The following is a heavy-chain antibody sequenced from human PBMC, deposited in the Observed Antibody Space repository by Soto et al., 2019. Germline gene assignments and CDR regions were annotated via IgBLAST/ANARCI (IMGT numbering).Heavy chain of an antibody. J-gene: IGHJ4*02. CDR1: GFTFSSYA. CDR2: ISYDGSNK. CDR3: ARVGMGRFLEWLFDQEFEDYFDY. D-gene: IGHD3-3*01. V-gene: IGHV3-30-3*01. Sequence: GGSLRLSCAASGFTFSSYAMHWVRQAPGKGLEWVAVISYDGSNKYYADSVKGRFTISRDNSKNTLYLQMNSLRAEDTAVYYCARVGMGRFLEWLFDQEFEDYFDYWGQGTLVTVSS.